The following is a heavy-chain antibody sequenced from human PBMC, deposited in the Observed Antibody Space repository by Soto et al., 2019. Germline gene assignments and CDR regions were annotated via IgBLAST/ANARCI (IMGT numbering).Heavy chain of an antibody. CDR3: ARTKSSGGSCYSWSLDY. J-gene: IGHJ4*02. CDR1: GGSITTGGYY. V-gene: IGHV4-31*03. CDR2: SYYSEST. D-gene: IGHD2-15*01. Sequence: PSETLSLTCTVSGGSITTGGYYWSWIRQLPGKGLEWIGHSYYSESTYYNPSLKSRVSISLDTSKNQFSLKLSFVTAADTAMYYCARTKSSGGSCYSWSLDYWGQGTPVTVSS.